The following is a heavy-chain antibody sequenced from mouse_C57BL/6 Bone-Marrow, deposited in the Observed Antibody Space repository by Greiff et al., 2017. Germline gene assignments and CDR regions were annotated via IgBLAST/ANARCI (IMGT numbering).Heavy chain of an antibody. V-gene: IGHV1-81*01. J-gene: IGHJ1*03. CDR2: IYPRSGNT. CDR1: GYTFTSYG. Sequence: QVQLQQSGAELARPGASVKLSCKASGYTFTSYGISWVKQRTGQGLEWIGEIYPRSGNTYYNEKFKGKATLTADKSSSTAYMELRSLTSEDSAVYFCARGNYEYGDWYFDVWGTGTTVTVSS. D-gene: IGHD2-4*01. CDR3: ARGNYEYGDWYFDV.